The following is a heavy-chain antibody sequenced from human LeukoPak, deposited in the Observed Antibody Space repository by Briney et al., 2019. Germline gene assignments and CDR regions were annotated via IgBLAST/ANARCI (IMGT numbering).Heavy chain of an antibody. J-gene: IGHJ4*02. CDR3: AKDMGGSHPLGLDY. Sequence: GRSLRLSCAASGFTFDDYAMHWVRQAPGKGLEWVSGISWNSGSIGYADSVKGRFTISRDNAKNSLYLQMNSLRAEDTALYYCAKDMGGSHPLGLDYWGQGTLVTVSS. V-gene: IGHV3-9*01. CDR1: GFTFDDYA. D-gene: IGHD1-26*01. CDR2: ISWNSGSI.